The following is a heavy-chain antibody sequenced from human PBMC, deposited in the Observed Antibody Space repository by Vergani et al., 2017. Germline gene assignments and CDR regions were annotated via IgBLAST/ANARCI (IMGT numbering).Heavy chain of an antibody. Sequence: QVQLVQSGAEVKKPGASVKVSCKASVYTFTSYGISWVRQAPGQGLEWMGWISAYIGNTNYAQKLQGRVTMTTDTSTRTAYMELRSLRSDDTAVYYCAIDVGATGIYYGMDVWGQGTTVTVYS. CDR2: ISAYIGNT. CDR3: AIDVGATGIYYGMDV. D-gene: IGHD1-26*01. CDR1: VYTFTSYG. J-gene: IGHJ6*02. V-gene: IGHV1-18*01.